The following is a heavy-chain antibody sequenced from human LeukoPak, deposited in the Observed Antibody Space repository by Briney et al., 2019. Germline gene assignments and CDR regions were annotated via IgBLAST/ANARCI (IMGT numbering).Heavy chain of an antibody. Sequence: GGSLRLSCAASGFTFNNYGMHWVRQAPGKGLEWVAFIRYNGNNQYYADSVKGRFTISRDNSKNTLYLQMDSLKGDDTAVYYCAKDSAFYYIDVWGKGTTVIISS. CDR2: IRYNGNNQ. J-gene: IGHJ6*03. CDR3: AKDSAFYYIDV. V-gene: IGHV3-30*02. D-gene: IGHD3-10*01. CDR1: GFTFNNYG.